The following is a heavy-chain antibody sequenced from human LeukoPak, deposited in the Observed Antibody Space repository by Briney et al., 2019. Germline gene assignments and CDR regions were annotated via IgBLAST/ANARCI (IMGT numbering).Heavy chain of an antibody. Sequence: GGSLRLSCAASGFTFSRYVMTWVRQAPGKGLEWVSVISGSGGDTYYTDSVKGRFTISRDNAKNSLYLQMNSLRAEDTAVYYCARDKYGDYDSWFDPWGQGTLVTVSS. CDR1: GFTFSRYV. CDR2: ISGSGGDT. CDR3: ARDKYGDYDSWFDP. D-gene: IGHD4-17*01. V-gene: IGHV3-23*01. J-gene: IGHJ5*02.